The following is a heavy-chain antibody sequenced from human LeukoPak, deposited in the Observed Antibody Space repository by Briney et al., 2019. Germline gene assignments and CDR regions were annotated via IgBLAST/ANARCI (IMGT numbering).Heavy chain of an antibody. Sequence: GGSLRLSCAASGFTFSSYAMSWVRQAPGKGLEWVSAISGSGGSTYYADSVKGRFTISRDNSKNTLFLQMNSPRAEDTAVYYCARLTPAAGRLYFVDWGPGTLVTVSS. CDR2: ISGSGGST. J-gene: IGHJ4*02. V-gene: IGHV3-23*01. D-gene: IGHD6-13*01. CDR3: ARLTPAAGRLYFVD. CDR1: GFTFSSYA.